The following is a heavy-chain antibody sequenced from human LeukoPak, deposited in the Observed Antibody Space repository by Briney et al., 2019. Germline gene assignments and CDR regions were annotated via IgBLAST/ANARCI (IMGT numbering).Heavy chain of an antibody. D-gene: IGHD3-3*01. J-gene: IGHJ4*02. CDR2: IYHSGST. Sequence: SETLSLTCTVSGYSISSGYYWGWIRQPPGKGLEWIGSIYHSGSTYYNPSLKSRVTISVDTSKNQFSLKLSSVTAADTAVYYCARLLSGTRFDYWGQGTLVTVSS. CDR1: GYSISSGYY. V-gene: IGHV4-38-2*02. CDR3: ARLLSGTRFDY.